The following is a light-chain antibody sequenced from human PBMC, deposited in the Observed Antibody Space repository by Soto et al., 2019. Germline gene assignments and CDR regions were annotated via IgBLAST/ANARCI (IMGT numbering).Light chain of an antibody. CDR2: EVS. CDR1: SSDVGGYNY. V-gene: IGLV2-14*01. CDR3: SSYTSSSSYV. J-gene: IGLJ1*01. Sequence: QSVLTQPASVSGSPGQSITISCTGTSSDVGGYNYVSWYQQHPGKAPKLMIYEVSNRPSGVSNRFSGSKSGNTASLTISGLKAGEEADYCCSSYTSSSSYVFGTGTKVTVL.